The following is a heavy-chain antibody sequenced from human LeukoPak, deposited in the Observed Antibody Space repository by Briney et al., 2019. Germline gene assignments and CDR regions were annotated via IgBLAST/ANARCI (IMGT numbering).Heavy chain of an antibody. Sequence: SETLSLTCTVSGDSIGSGYYWGWIRQPPGKGLEWIGNIYHSGSTYYNPSLKSRATISVDTSKNQFSLKLSSVTAADTAVYYCARQQTDYGDYPYYFDYWGQGTLVTVSS. CDR2: IYHSGST. D-gene: IGHD4-17*01. V-gene: IGHV4-38-2*02. CDR1: GDSIGSGYY. CDR3: ARQQTDYGDYPYYFDY. J-gene: IGHJ4*02.